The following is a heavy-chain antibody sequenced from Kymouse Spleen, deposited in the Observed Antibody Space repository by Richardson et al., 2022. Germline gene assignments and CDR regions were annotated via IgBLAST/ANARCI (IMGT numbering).Heavy chain of an antibody. V-gene: IGHV4-34*01. J-gene: IGHJ2*01. CDR2: INHSGST. Sequence: QVQLQQWGAGLLKPSETLSLTCAVYGGSFSGYYWSWIRQPPGKGLEWIGEINHSGSTNYNPSLKSRVTISVDTSKNQFSLKLSSVTAADTAVYYCARWKAVAGLYWYFDLWGRGTLVTVSS. D-gene: IGHD6-19*01. CDR3: ARWKAVAGLYWYFDL. CDR1: GGSFSGYY.